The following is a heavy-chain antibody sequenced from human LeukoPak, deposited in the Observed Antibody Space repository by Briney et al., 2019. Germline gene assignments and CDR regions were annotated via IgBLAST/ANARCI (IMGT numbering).Heavy chain of an antibody. J-gene: IGHJ5*02. CDR3: ARGRVRFDP. CDR1: GGSVNSGNYY. CDR2: IYYSGST. V-gene: IGHV4-61*01. D-gene: IGHD3-10*01. Sequence: SETLSLTCTVSGGSVNSGNYYWSWIRQPPGKGLEWIGYIYYSGSTNYNPSLKSRVTISVDTSKNQFSLKLSSVTAADTAVHYCARGRVRFDPWGQGTLVTVSS.